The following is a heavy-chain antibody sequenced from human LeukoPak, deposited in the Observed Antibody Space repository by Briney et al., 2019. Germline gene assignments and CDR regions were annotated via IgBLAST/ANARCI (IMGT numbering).Heavy chain of an antibody. D-gene: IGHD5-24*01. V-gene: IGHV4-38-2*01. CDR3: ARGEGMATTISSHLFDP. J-gene: IGHJ5*02. CDR2: IYDSGST. Sequence: PAEPLTLTCAVSGYSISRGYYRGWIRPPPGKGLEWIGSIYDSGSTYYNHPLKSRVTISVDTSKNKFSLKLNSVSAADTAVYYCARGEGMATTISSHLFDPWGQGTLVTVSS. CDR1: GYSISRGYY.